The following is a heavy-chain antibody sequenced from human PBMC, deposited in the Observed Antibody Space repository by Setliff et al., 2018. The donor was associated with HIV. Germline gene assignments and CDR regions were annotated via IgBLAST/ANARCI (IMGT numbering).Heavy chain of an antibody. V-gene: IGHV1-46*01. Sequence: VASVKVSCKASGYTFTSYYMHWVRQAPGQGLEWMGIINPSGGSTSYAQKFQGRFIISRDNAKNSLYLQMNSLRAEDTALYYCVREDIVTTGGRLDYYMDVWGKGTTVTVSS. J-gene: IGHJ6*03. D-gene: IGHD5-12*01. CDR2: INPSGGST. CDR3: VREDIVTTGGRLDYYMDV. CDR1: GYTFTSYY.